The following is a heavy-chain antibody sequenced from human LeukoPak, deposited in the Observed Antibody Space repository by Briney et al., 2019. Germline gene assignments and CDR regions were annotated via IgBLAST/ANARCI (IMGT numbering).Heavy chain of an antibody. CDR2: INSGSTTI. CDR3: ARGITMIVVSEFDP. CDR1: GFIFSSYS. Sequence: GGSLRLSCEASGFIFSSYSMNWVRQAPGKGLEWISKINSGSTTIYYKDSVRGRFTISRDNAKNSLSLQMNNLRVEDTAVYYCARGITMIVVSEFDPWGQGTLVTVSS. V-gene: IGHV3-48*01. J-gene: IGHJ5*02. D-gene: IGHD3-22*01.